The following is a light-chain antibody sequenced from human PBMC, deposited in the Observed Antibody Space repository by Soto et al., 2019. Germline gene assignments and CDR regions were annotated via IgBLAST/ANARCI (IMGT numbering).Light chain of an antibody. CDR3: QQYYSYPIT. Sequence: AIRMTQSPSSFSASLGDRITITCRASQNINNYLAWYQQKPGKAPRLLIDAASTLQNGVPSTFSGSGSGTDFTLTISYLQSEDFATYYCQQYYSYPITFGQGTRLEIK. CDR1: QNINNY. CDR2: AAS. J-gene: IGKJ5*01. V-gene: IGKV1-8*01.